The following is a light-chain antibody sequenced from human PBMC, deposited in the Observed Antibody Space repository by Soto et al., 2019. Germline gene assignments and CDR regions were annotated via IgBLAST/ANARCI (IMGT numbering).Light chain of an antibody. CDR3: QTWGTGIYV. CDR1: SGHSSYA. Sequence: QLVLTQSPSASASLGASVKLTCTLSSGHSSYAIAWHQQQPEKVPRYLMKLNSDGTHSKGDGIPDRFSGSSSGAERYLTISRLQSEDEADYYCQTWGTGIYVFGGGTQLTVL. CDR2: LNSDGTH. J-gene: IGLJ7*01. V-gene: IGLV4-69*01.